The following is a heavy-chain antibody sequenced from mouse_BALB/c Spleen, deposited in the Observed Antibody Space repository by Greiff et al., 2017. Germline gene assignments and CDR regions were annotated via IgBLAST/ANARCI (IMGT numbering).Heavy chain of an antibody. J-gene: IGHJ4*01. CDR1: GFTFSSYT. D-gene: IGHD1-1*01. V-gene: IGHV5-12-2*01. Sequence: EVQRVESGGGLVQPGGSLKLSCAASGFTFSSYTMSWVRQTPEKRLEWVAYISNGGGSTYYPDTVKGRFTISRDNAKNTLYLQMSSLKSEDTAMYYCARRRSAMDYWGQGTSVTVAS. CDR3: ARRRSAMDY. CDR2: ISNGGGST.